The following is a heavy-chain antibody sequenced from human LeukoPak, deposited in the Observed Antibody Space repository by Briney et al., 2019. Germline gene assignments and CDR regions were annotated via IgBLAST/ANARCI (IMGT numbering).Heavy chain of an antibody. CDR2: IGYDGSNK. Sequence: GGSLRLSCAASGFTFSSYGMHWVRQAPGKGLEWVAFIGYDGSNKYYADSVKGRFTISRDNSKNTLYLQMNSLRAEDTAVYYCARARLYSSGWYGDYFDYWGQGTLVTVSS. J-gene: IGHJ4*02. V-gene: IGHV3-30*02. CDR3: ARARLYSSGWYGDYFDY. CDR1: GFTFSSYG. D-gene: IGHD6-19*01.